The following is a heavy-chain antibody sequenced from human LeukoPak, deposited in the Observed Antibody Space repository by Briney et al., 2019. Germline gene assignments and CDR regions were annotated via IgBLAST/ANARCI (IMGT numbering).Heavy chain of an antibody. CDR2: ISYDGSSK. V-gene: IGHV3-30*18. CDR1: GFTFSSYG. CDR3: AKVSCGGNCFYAFDV. Sequence: GGSLRLSCAASGFTFSSYGMHWVRQAPGKGLEWVAVISYDGSSKYYADSVKGRFTISRDNSKNTLYLQMNSLRAEDTAVYYCAKVSCGGNCFYAFDVWGRGTMVAVSS. D-gene: IGHD2-21*02. J-gene: IGHJ3*01.